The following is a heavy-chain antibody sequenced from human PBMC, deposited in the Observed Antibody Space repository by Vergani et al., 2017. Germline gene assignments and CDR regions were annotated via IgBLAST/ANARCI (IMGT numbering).Heavy chain of an antibody. D-gene: IGHD3-22*01. V-gene: IGHV3-11*05. J-gene: IGHJ4*02. CDR1: GFTFSDYY. Sequence: VQLVESGGGLVKPGGSLRLSCAASGFTFSDYYMSWIRQAPGKGLGWVSYISSSSSYTNYADSVKGRFTISRDNAKNSLYLQMNSLRAEDTAVYYCARVRDYDSSGYDWGQGTLVTVSS. CDR2: ISSSSSYT. CDR3: ARVRDYDSSGYD.